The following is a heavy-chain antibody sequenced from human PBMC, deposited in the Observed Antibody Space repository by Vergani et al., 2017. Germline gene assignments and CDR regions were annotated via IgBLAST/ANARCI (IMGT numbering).Heavy chain of an antibody. CDR3: ARARCIETCYMSNWLDS. V-gene: IGHV3-33*01. CDR1: GFRFSSYG. Sequence: QVQLVESGGGVVQPGRSLRLSCAASGFRFSSYGMNWVRQAPGKGLEWVAVIWYDGSNKYYADSVKGRFTISRDNSQNTVNLQMNSLRVEDTGVYYCARARCIETCYMSNWLDSWGQGTLVTVSS. CDR2: IWYDGSNK. J-gene: IGHJ5*01. D-gene: IGHD3-9*01.